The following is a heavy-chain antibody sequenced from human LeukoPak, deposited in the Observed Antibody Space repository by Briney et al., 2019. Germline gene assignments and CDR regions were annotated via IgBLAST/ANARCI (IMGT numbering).Heavy chain of an antibody. V-gene: IGHV3-7*01. Sequence: GRSLRLSCAASGFTFSSYGMHWVRQAPGKGLEWVANIKQDGSEKYYVDSVKGRFTISRDNAKNSLYLQMNSLRAEDTAVYYCARDLRFLIWSWFDPWGQGTLVTVSS. CDR1: GFTFSSYG. CDR2: IKQDGSEK. D-gene: IGHD3-3*01. J-gene: IGHJ5*02. CDR3: ARDLRFLIWSWFDP.